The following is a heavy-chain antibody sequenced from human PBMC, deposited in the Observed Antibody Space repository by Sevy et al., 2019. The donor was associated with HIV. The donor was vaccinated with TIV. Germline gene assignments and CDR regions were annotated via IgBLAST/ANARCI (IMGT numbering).Heavy chain of an antibody. CDR3: TREDIVLGEDNYYGMDV. D-gene: IGHD2-15*01. CDR2: IYSDGRT. Sequence: GGSLRLSCVVSGFSVSSNYMSWVRQAPGKGLEWVSNIYSDGRTYYADAVRGRFTISRDTSKNTVYLEMKSLRAEDTAVYYCTREDIVLGEDNYYGMDVWGHGTMVTVSS. CDR1: GFSVSSNY. J-gene: IGHJ6*02. V-gene: IGHV3-53*01.